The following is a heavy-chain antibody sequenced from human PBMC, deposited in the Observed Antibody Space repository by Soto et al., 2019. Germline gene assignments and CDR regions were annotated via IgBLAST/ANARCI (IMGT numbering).Heavy chain of an antibody. Sequence: SVKVSCKTSGGTFRTSAISWVRQAPGQGLEWMGGIMPVFPTPDYAQKFQGRVTITADESTGTAYMELSSLRSEDTAVYYCARDKDRQQLGGNYYYIMDVWGQGTTVTVAS. D-gene: IGHD3-3*02. CDR3: ARDKDRQQLGGNYYYIMDV. J-gene: IGHJ6*01. CDR1: GGTFRTSA. CDR2: IMPVFPTP. V-gene: IGHV1-69*13.